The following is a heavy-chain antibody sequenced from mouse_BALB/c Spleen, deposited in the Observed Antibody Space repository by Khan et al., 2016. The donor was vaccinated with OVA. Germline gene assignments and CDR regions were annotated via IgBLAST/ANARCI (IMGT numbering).Heavy chain of an antibody. CDR2: IFPVTGTT. CDR3: ARGYFGNYEFAY. V-gene: IGHV1S132*01. Sequence: VQLQESGAELVKPGASVKLSCKTSGYTFTSYWIQWVKQRPGQGLGWIGQIFPVTGTTYYNENFKGKATLTVDTSSNTAYMQFSSLTSEDSAVYFCARGYFGNYEFAYWGQGTLVTVSP. D-gene: IGHD2-1*01. J-gene: IGHJ3*01. CDR1: GYTFTSYW.